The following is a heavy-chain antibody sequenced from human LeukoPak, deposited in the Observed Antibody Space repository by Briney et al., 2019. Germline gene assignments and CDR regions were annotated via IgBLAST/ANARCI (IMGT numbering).Heavy chain of an antibody. D-gene: IGHD6-13*01. CDR3: ARDYSEQLVLSY. Sequence: SVKVSCKASGGTFSSYAISWVRQAPGQGLEWMGGIIPIFGTANYAQKFQGRVTITADKSTSTAYMELSSLRSEDTAVYYRARDYSEQLVLSYWGQGTLVTVSS. V-gene: IGHV1-69*06. CDR2: IIPIFGTA. J-gene: IGHJ4*02. CDR1: GGTFSSYA.